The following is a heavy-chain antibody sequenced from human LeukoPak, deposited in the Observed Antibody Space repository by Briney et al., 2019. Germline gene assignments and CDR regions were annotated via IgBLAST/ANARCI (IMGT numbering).Heavy chain of an antibody. J-gene: IGHJ4*02. CDR2: ISSSGSTI. Sequence: PGGSLRLSCAASGFTLSSYEMNWVRQAPGKGLEWVSYISSSGSTIYYADSVKGRFTISRDNAKNSLYLQMNSLRAEDTAVYYCARDRVAAAGTFRVLFDYWGQGTLVTVSS. CDR3: ARDRVAAAGTFRVLFDY. D-gene: IGHD6-13*01. V-gene: IGHV3-48*03. CDR1: GFTLSSYE.